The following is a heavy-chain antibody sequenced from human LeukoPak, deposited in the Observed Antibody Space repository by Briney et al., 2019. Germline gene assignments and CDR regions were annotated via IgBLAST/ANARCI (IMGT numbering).Heavy chain of an antibody. CDR2: ISWDGGST. V-gene: IGHV3-43D*03. D-gene: IGHD4-23*01. J-gene: IGHJ4*02. Sequence: PGGSLRLSCAASGFTLDEYAMHWVRQAPGKGLEWVSLISWDGGSTNYADSVKGRFTIFRDNRKNSLYLQMNSLRAEDTALYYCAKDPVGYGGNYFDYWGQGTLVTVSS. CDR3: AKDPVGYGGNYFDY. CDR1: GFTLDEYA.